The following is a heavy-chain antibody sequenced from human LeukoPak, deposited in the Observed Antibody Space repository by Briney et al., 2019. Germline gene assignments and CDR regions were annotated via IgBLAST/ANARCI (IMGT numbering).Heavy chain of an antibody. D-gene: IGHD2-2*01. CDR3: ARDMGGYCSSTSCFNPDDY. CDR2: INPNSGGT. CDR1: GYTFTSYG. J-gene: IGHJ4*02. V-gene: IGHV1-2*02. Sequence: ASVKVSCKASGYTFTSYGISWVRQAPGQGLEWMGWINPNSGGTNYAQKFQGRVTMTRDTSISTAYMELSRLRSDDTAVYYCARDMGGYCSSTSCFNPDDYWGQGTLVTVSS.